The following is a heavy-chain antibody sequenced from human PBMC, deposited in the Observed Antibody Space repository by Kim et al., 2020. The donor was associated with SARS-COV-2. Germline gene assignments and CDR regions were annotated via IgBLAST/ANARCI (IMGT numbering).Heavy chain of an antibody. V-gene: IGHV4-34*01. CDR1: GGSFSGYY. CDR2: INHSGST. J-gene: IGHJ4*02. Sequence: SETLSLTCAVYGGSFSGYYWSWIRQPPGKGLEWIGEINHSGSTNYNPSLKSRVTISVDTSKNQFSLKLSSVTAADTAVYYCARSGWYSVSLDYWGQGTLVTVSS. D-gene: IGHD6-19*01. CDR3: ARSGWYSVSLDY.